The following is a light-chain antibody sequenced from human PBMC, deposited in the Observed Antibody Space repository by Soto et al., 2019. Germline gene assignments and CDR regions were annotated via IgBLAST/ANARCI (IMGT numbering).Light chain of an antibody. J-gene: IGKJ5*01. CDR1: QDISSW. V-gene: IGKV1D-12*01. CDR3: QQPISFPIT. Sequence: DIQMTQSPCAVSASVVGRVSITCVASQDISSWLAWYQQKPGKAPKLLIYAASSLQSGVPSRFSGSGSGTDFTLTIRSLQPEDFATYYCQQPISFPITFGQGTRLEIK. CDR2: AAS.